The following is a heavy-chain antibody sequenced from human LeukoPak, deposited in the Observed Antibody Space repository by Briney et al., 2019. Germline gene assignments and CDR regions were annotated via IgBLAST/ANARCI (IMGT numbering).Heavy chain of an antibody. CDR3: ARLRDYYYYGMDV. J-gene: IGHJ6*02. V-gene: IGHV4-30-4*01. Sequence: SQTLSLTCTVSGGSISSGDYYWSWIRQPPGKGLEWIGYIYYSGSTYYNPSLKSRVTISVDTSKNQFSLKLSSVTAADTAVYYCARLRDYYYYGMDVWGQGTTVTVSS. CDR2: IYYSGST. CDR1: GGSISSGDYY.